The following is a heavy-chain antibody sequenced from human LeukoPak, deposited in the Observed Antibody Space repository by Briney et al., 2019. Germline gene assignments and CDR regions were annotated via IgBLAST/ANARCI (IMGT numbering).Heavy chain of an antibody. Sequence: AGGSLRLSCAASGFTFSDYYMSWIRQAPGKGLEWVSYISSSGSTIYYADSVKGRFTISRDNAKNSLYLQMNSLRAEDTAVYYCARDHRRVVVVPAAIRPPPTRWGQGTLVTVSS. CDR3: ARDHRRVVVVPAAIRPPPTR. CDR1: GFTFSDYY. V-gene: IGHV3-11*04. D-gene: IGHD2-2*02. J-gene: IGHJ4*02. CDR2: ISSSGSTI.